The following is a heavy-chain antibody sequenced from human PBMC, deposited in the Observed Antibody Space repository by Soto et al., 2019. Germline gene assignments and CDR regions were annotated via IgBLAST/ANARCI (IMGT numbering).Heavy chain of an antibody. CDR3: ARTTYSRTYYFDY. J-gene: IGHJ4*02. CDR1: GFSLGTSEMC. CDR2: INWDDDK. Sequence: SGPTLVNPTQTLTLTCTFSGFSLGTSEMCVSWIRQPPGKALEWLALINWDDDKYYNTSLKTRLTISKDASKNQVVLTMTNVDPVDTATYYCARTTYSRTYYFDYWGQGTLVTVSS. V-gene: IGHV2-70*01. D-gene: IGHD2-2*01.